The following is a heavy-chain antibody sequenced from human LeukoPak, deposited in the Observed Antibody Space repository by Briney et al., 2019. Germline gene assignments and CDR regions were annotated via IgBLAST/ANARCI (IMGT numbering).Heavy chain of an antibody. CDR2: INLKSGNT. CDR1: GYTFTRYD. V-gene: IGHV1-8*03. D-gene: IGHD2-15*01. Sequence: ASVKVSCKASGYTFTRYDINWVRQATGQGLEWMGWINLKSGNTGHAQKFRGRVTITRDTSISTVYLELSSLRSEDTALYFCTRVDGSPDYWGQGTLVTVSS. CDR3: TRVDGSPDY. J-gene: IGHJ4*02.